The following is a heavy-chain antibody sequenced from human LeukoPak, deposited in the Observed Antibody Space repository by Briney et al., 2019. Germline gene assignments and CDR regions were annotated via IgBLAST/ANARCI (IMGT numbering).Heavy chain of an antibody. CDR3: AKVRSVVAATVVDY. J-gene: IGHJ4*02. CDR2: ISGSGGST. V-gene: IGHV3-23*01. CDR1: GFTFSSYA. Sequence: GGSLMLSCAASGFTFSSYAMSWVCQAPGKGLEWVSAISGSGGSTYYADSVKGRFTISRDNSKNTLYLQMNSLRAEDTAVYYCAKVRSVVAATVVDYWGQGTLDTVSS. D-gene: IGHD2-15*01.